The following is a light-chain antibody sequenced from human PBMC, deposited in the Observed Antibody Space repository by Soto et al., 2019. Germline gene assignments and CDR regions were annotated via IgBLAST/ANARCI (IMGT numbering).Light chain of an antibody. V-gene: IGKV3-20*01. CDR3: QQYGSSPYT. CDR1: QSVSSSY. CDR2: GAS. J-gene: IGKJ2*01. Sequence: EIVLTQSPGTLSLSPGERATLSCRASQSVSSSYLAWYQQKPGQAPRLLIYGASSRATGIPDRFSGSGSGTVFTLTISRLEPEDFAVYYCQQYGSSPYTFCQGTKLEIK.